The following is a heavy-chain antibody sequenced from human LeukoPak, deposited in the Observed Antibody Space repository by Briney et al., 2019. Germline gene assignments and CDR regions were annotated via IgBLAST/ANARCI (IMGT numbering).Heavy chain of an antibody. D-gene: IGHD1-1*01. Sequence: SETLSLTCAVSGGSISSGGYSWSWIRQPPGKGLEWIGYIYHSGSTYYNPSLKSRVTISVDRSKNQFSLKLSSVTAADTAVYYCASGDNDPLFDYWGQGTLVTVSS. V-gene: IGHV4-30-2*01. CDR3: ASGDNDPLFDY. J-gene: IGHJ4*02. CDR2: IYHSGST. CDR1: GGSISSGGYS.